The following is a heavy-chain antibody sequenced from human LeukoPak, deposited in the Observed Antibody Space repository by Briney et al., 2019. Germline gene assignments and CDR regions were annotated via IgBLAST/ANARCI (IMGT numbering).Heavy chain of an antibody. CDR3: ARHRGSSWYYYYYGMDV. D-gene: IGHD6-13*01. Sequence: SQTLSLTCTVSGGSISSGGYYLSWIRQHPGKGLEWIGYIYYSGSTNYNPSLKSRVTISVDTSKNQFSLKLSSVTAADTAVYYCARHRGSSWYYYYYGMDVWGQGTTVTVSS. V-gene: IGHV4-31*03. J-gene: IGHJ6*02. CDR1: GGSISSGGYY. CDR2: IYYSGST.